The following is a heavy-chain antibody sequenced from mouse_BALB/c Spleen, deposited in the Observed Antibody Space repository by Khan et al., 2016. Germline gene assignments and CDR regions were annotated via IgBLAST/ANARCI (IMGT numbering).Heavy chain of an antibody. J-gene: IGHJ2*01. CDR2: IDPYNGGT. V-gene: IGHV1S135*01. D-gene: IGHD1-1*01. Sequence: VQLQQSGPELVKPGASVKVSCKASGYSFTDYNMFWVKQSHGKSLEWIGYIDPYNGGTSYNQKFKGKATLTVDKSSSTAFMHLNSLTSEDSAFLYCARPDYYGKSYYFDYWDQGTTLTVSS. CDR1: GYSFTDYN. CDR3: ARPDYYGKSYYFDY.